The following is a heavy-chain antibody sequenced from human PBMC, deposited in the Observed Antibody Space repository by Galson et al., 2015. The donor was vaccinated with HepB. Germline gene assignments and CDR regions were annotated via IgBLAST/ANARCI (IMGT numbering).Heavy chain of an antibody. CDR3: ARDPDVNFIAVADEYFQH. V-gene: IGHV3-30*04. CDR1: GFTFSSYA. CDR2: ISYDGSNK. D-gene: IGHD6-19*01. J-gene: IGHJ1*01. Sequence: SLRLSCAASGFTFSSYAMHWVRQAPGKGLEWVAVISYDGSNKYYADSVKGRFTISRDNSKNTLYLQMNSLRAEDTAVYYCARDPDVNFIAVADEYFQHWGQGTLVTVSS.